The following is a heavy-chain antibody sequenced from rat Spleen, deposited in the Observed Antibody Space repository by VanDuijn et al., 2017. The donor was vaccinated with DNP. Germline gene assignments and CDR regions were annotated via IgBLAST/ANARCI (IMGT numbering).Heavy chain of an antibody. CDR2: ISSGGST. V-gene: IGHV2S12*01. CDR1: GFSLTDFA. J-gene: IGHJ3*01. CDR3: AGSPESSYIYLPWAY. Sequence: QVQLKESGPGLVQPSQTLSLTCDVSGFSLTDFALSWVRQPPGKGLEWIAAISSGGSTYYNSALKSRLSISRDTSKSQVFLKMHSLQIEDTATYYCAGSPESSYIYLPWAYWGQGTLVTVSS. D-gene: IGHD1-2*01.